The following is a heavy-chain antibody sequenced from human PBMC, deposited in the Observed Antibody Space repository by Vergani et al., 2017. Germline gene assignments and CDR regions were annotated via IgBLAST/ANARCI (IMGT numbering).Heavy chain of an antibody. V-gene: IGHV3-23*01. Sequence: EVQLLESGGGLVQPGGSLRLSCSASGFSFSSYAMSWVRQAPGKGLDWVSSVSGSGGSTYYADSVKGRFTISRDNSKNTLYLQMKSLRPEDTAVYYCAKEGGGYCSGGTCYPEYWGQGTLVIVSS. CDR3: AKEGGGYCSGGTCYPEY. CDR1: GFSFSSYA. D-gene: IGHD2-15*01. J-gene: IGHJ4*02. CDR2: VSGSGGST.